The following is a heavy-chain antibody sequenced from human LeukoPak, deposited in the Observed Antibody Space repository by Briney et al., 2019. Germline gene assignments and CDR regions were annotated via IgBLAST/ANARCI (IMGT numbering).Heavy chain of an antibody. CDR1: GFTFSSYG. D-gene: IGHD6-13*01. V-gene: IGHV3-30*02. J-gene: IGHJ5*02. Sequence: GGSLRLSCAASGFTFSSYGMHWVRQAPGKGLEWVAFIRYDGSNKYYADSVKGRFTISRDNSKNTLYLQMNSLRAEDTAVYYCARVAAAGRFVWFDPWGQGTLVTVSS. CDR2: IRYDGSNK. CDR3: ARVAAAGRFVWFDP.